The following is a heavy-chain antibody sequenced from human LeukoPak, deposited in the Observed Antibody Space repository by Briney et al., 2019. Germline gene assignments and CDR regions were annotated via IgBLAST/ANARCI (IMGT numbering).Heavy chain of an antibody. D-gene: IGHD2-15*01. J-gene: IGHJ2*01. CDR1: GGSISSYY. V-gene: IGHV4-4*07. CDR3: ARRSVGYCSGGSCYLTDYWYFDL. CDR2: IYTSGST. Sequence: SETLSLTCTVSGGSISSYYWSWIRQPAGKGLEWIGRIYTSGSTNYNPSLKSRVTMSVDTSKNQFSLKLSSVTAADTAVYYCARRSVGYCSGGSCYLTDYWYFDLWGRGTLVTVSS.